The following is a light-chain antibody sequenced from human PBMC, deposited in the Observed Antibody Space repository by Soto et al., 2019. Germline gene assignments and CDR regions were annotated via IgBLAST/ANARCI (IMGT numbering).Light chain of an antibody. CDR2: GAP. CDR1: QGVYSNY. V-gene: IGKV3-20*01. J-gene: IGKJ2*01. Sequence: EIVLTQSPGTLSLSPGDTATLSCRASQGVYSNYLAWYQHKPGQPPRHLISGAPSRATGIPDRFSGSGSETACSLPVGRLELEDSAVYYCEQYGYSPYTFCQGTKL. CDR3: EQYGYSPYT.